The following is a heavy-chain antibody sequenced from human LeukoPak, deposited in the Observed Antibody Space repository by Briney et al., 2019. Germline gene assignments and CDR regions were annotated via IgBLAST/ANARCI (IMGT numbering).Heavy chain of an antibody. CDR1: RGTFSSYA. J-gene: IGHJ4*02. D-gene: IGHD6-19*01. V-gene: IGHV1-69*05. Sequence: SVKVSCKASRGTFSSYAISWVRQAPGQGLEWMGGIIPIFGTANYAQKFQGRVTITTDESTSTAYMELSSLRSEDTAVYYCARGLVLQWLPEYYFDYWGQGTLVTVSS. CDR3: ARGLVLQWLPEYYFDY. CDR2: IIPIFGTA.